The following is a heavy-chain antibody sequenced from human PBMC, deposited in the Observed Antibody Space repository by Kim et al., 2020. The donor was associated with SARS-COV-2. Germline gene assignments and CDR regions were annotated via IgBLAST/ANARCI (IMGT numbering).Heavy chain of an antibody. V-gene: IGHV4-31*03. CDR2: IYYSGST. D-gene: IGHD6-13*01. CDR1: GGSISSGGYY. CDR3: ANGYSRGIGTLDY. J-gene: IGHJ4*02. Sequence: SETLSLTCTVSGGSISSGGYYWSWIRQHPGKGLEWIGYIYYSGSTYYNPSLKSRVTISVDTSKNQFSLKLSSVTAADTAVYYCANGYSRGIGTLDYWGQGTLVTVSS.